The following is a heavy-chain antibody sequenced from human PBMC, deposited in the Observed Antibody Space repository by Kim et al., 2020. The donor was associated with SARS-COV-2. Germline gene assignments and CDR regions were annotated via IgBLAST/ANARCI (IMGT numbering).Heavy chain of an antibody. CDR1: GFTFSGSA. J-gene: IGHJ6*02. D-gene: IGHD5-12*01. CDR3: TRWLPMYGMDV. V-gene: IGHV3-73*01. Sequence: GGSLRLSCAASGFTFSGSAMHWVRQASGKGLEWVGRIRSKANSYATAYAASVKGRFTISRDDSKNTAYLQMNSLKTEDTAVYYCTRWLPMYGMDVWGQGTTVTVSS. CDR2: IRSKANSYAT.